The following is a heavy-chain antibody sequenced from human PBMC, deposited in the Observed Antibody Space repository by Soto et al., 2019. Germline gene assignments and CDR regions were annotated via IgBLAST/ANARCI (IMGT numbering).Heavy chain of an antibody. CDR2: ISARGGSS. J-gene: IGHJ4*02. Sequence: DVQLLESGGGLVQPGGSLRLSCAASGFSFSSYAMVWVRQAPGKGLEWAAVISARGGSSYFADSVKGRFTLSRDNSKNVLSLEMNSLRAEDTAIYFCAKGSIEYSASVDNWGQGTLVVVSS. V-gene: IGHV3-23*01. CDR1: GFSFSSYA. CDR3: AKGSIEYSASVDN. D-gene: IGHD5-12*01.